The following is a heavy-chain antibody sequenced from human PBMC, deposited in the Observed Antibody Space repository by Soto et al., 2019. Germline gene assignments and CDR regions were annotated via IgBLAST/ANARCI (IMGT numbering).Heavy chain of an antibody. CDR1: GFTVSSNY. V-gene: IGHV3-53*01. CDR3: ASLPSSGWYYYYGMDV. J-gene: IGHJ6*02. CDR2: IYSGGST. Sequence: EVQLVESGGGLIQPGGSLRLSCAASGFTVSSNYMSWVRQAPGKGLEWVSVIYSGGSTYYADSVKGRFTISRDNSKNTLYLQMISLRAEDTAVYYCASLPSSGWYYYYGMDVWGQGTTVTVSS. D-gene: IGHD6-19*01.